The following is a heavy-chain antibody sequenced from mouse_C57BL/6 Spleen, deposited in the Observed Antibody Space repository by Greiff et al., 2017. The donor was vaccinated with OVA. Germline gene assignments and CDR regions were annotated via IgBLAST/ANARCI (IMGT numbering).Heavy chain of an antibody. J-gene: IGHJ3*01. D-gene: IGHD2-1*01. CDR3: DSLYSGLAY. V-gene: IGHV2-9-1*01. CDR2: IWTGGGT. Sequence: VQLQQSGPGLVAPSQSLSITCTVSGFSLTSYAISWVRQPPGKGLEWLGVIWTGGGTNYNSAPKSRLSISKDNYKSQFFLKMNTLQTDDTARYYCDSLYSGLAYWGQGTLVTVSA. CDR1: GFSLTSYA.